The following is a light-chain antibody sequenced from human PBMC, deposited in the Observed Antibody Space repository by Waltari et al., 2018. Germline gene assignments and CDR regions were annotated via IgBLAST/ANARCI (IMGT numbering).Light chain of an antibody. V-gene: IGKV3-15*01. CDR2: GAS. CDR1: QSVSSN. CDR3: QQYNNWPMT. Sequence: EIVMTQSPATLSVSPRERATLSCRASQSVSSNLAWYQQKTGQAPRLLIYGASTRATGIPARFSGSGSGTEFTLTISSLQSEDFAVYYCQQYNNWPMTFGQGTKVEIK. J-gene: IGKJ1*01.